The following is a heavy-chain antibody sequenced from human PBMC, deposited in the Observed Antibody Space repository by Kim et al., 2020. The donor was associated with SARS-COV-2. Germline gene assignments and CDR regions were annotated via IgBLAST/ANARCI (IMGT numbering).Heavy chain of an antibody. CDR1: GFTVRGSV. CDR2: ISASGNT. CDR3: TGPYYSGSSIG. D-gene: IGHD5-12*01. J-gene: IGHJ4*02. Sequence: GGSLRLSCAASGFTVRGSVMHWVRQAPGQGLEWVSSISASGNTWSAGSVKGRITISTNNSKNTLCLQMNSLSAEDTDEYYCTGPYYSGSSIGWGQGTLVT. V-gene: IGHV3-23*01.